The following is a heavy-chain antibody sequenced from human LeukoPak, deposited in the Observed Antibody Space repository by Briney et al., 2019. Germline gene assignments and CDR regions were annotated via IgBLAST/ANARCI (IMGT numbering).Heavy chain of an antibody. CDR2: INSDGSST. J-gene: IGHJ3*02. CDR1: GFTFSSYW. CDR3: ARDWPTFIAAAANDAFDI. D-gene: IGHD6-13*01. V-gene: IGHV3-74*01. Sequence: GGSLRLPCAASGFTFSSYWMHWVRQAPGKGLEWVSRINSDGSSTSYADSVKGRFTISRDNAKNTLYLQMNSLRAEDTAVYYCARDWPTFIAAAANDAFDIWGQGTMVTVSS.